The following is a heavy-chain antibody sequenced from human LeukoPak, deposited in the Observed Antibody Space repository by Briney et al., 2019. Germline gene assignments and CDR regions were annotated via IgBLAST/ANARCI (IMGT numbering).Heavy chain of an antibody. CDR2: ISNDGGST. Sequence: GGSLRLSCAASGFTFSSCAMHWVRQAPGKGLEYVSAISNDGGSTYYANSVKGRFTISRDNSKNTLYLQMGTLRAEDMAVYYCARVNRFCSGGSCYYIDSWGQGTLVTVSS. D-gene: IGHD2-15*01. CDR1: GFTFSSCA. V-gene: IGHV3-64*01. CDR3: ARVNRFCSGGSCYYIDS. J-gene: IGHJ4*02.